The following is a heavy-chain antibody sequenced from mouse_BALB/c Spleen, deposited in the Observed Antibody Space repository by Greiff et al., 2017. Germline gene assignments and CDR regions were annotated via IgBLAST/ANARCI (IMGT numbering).Heavy chain of an antibody. Sequence: EVQRVESGGGLVKPGGSLKLSCAASGFAFSSYDMSWVRQTPEKRLEWVAYISSGGGSTYYPDTVKGRFTISRDNAKNTLYLQMSSLKSEDTAMYYCARQSDYYGSSAPCAMDYWGQGTSVTVSS. J-gene: IGHJ4*01. CDR1: GFAFSSYD. CDR2: ISSGGGST. V-gene: IGHV5-12-1*01. CDR3: ARQSDYYGSSAPCAMDY. D-gene: IGHD1-1*01.